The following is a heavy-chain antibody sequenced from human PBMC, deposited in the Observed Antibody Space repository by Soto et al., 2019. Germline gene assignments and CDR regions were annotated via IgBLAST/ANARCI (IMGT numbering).Heavy chain of an antibody. CDR3: ARAYYDSEGYSLDP. J-gene: IGHJ5*02. V-gene: IGHV4-28*01. CDR2: IYYSGST. D-gene: IGHD3-16*01. Sequence: PSETLSLICAVSGYSISSSNWWGWIRQPPGKGLEWIGYIYYSGSTNYNPSLKSRVTISVDTSKNQFSVRLSSVTAADTAVYYCARAYYDSEGYSLDPWGRGTLVTVSS. CDR1: GYSISSSNW.